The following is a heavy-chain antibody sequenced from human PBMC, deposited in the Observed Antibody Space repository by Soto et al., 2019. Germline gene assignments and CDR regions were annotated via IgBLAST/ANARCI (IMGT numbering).Heavy chain of an antibody. CDR2: ISAYNGNT. J-gene: IGHJ4*02. Sequence: TSVKVSCKASGYTFTSYGISWVRQAPGQGLEWMGWISAYNGNTNYAQKLQGRVTMTTDTSTSTAYMELRSLRSDDTAVYYCARVCSSTSCSDYWGQGTLVTVSS. CDR3: ARVCSSTSCSDY. V-gene: IGHV1-18*01. CDR1: GYTFTSYG. D-gene: IGHD2-2*01.